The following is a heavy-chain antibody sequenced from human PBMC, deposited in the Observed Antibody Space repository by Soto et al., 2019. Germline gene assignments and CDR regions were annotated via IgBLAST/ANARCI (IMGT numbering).Heavy chain of an antibody. Sequence: SGPMSLSCTVAGGSFSSYCWSWIRQTPGKGLEWIGYIFYFGSTNYNPSLKSRVTLSIDTSKNQLSLKLSSVTAADTAVYYCARHSPDFDWLSQFDYWGQGTLVTVSS. V-gene: IGHV4-59*08. D-gene: IGHD3-9*01. CDR2: IFYFGST. CDR3: ARHSPDFDWLSQFDY. CDR1: GGSFSSYC. J-gene: IGHJ4*02.